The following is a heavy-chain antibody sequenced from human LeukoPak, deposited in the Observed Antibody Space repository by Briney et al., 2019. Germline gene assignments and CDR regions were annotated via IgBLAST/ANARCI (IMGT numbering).Heavy chain of an antibody. D-gene: IGHD2-2*02. V-gene: IGHV1-69*05. CDR3: ARVPRGGRGQDEDIVVVPAAILGGGRDY. CDR2: IIPIFGTA. Sequence: SVKVSCKASGGTFSSYAISWVRQAPGQGLEWMGGIIPIFGTANYAQKFQGRVTITTDESTSTAYMELSSLRSEDTAVYYCARVPRGGRGQDEDIVVVPAAILGGGRDYWGQGTLVTVSS. CDR1: GGTFSSYA. J-gene: IGHJ4*02.